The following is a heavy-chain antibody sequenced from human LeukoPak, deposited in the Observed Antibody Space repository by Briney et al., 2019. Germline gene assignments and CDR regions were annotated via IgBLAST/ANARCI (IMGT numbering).Heavy chain of an antibody. Sequence: VASVKVSCKASGYTFPSYFMHWVRQAPGQGLEWMGIINPTGGSTTYAQKFQGRVTMTRDTSTSTVYMELSSLRSDDTAVYYCASDCSGGSCYSRYGMDVWGQGTTVTVSS. CDR2: INPTGGST. CDR3: ASDCSGGSCYSRYGMDV. D-gene: IGHD2-15*01. V-gene: IGHV1-46*01. CDR1: GYTFPSYF. J-gene: IGHJ6*02.